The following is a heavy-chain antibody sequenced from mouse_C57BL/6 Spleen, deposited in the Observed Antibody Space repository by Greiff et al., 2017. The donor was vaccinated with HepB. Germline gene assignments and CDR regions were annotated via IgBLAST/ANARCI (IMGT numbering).Heavy chain of an antibody. J-gene: IGHJ3*01. V-gene: IGHV1-50*01. CDR3: ARGSNPAWFAY. CDR2: IDPSDSYT. Sequence: QVQLQQPGAELVKPGASVKLSCKASGYTFTSYWMQWVKQRPGQGLEWIGEIDPSDSYTNYNQKFKGKATLTVDTSSSTAYMQLSSLTSEDSAVYYCARGSNPAWFAYWGQGTLVTVSA. D-gene: IGHD1-1*01. CDR1: GYTFTSYW.